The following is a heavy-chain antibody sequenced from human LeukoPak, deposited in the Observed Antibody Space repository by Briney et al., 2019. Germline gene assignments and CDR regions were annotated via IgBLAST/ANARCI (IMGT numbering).Heavy chain of an antibody. D-gene: IGHD3-16*01. Sequence: QPGGSLRLSCAASGFTFSSYAMHWVRQAPGKGLEWVAVISYDGSNKYYADSVKGRFTISRDNSKNTLYLQMNSLRAEDTAVYYCARDPVVTSLLGGDYGMDVWGQGTTVTVSS. CDR3: ARDPVVTSLLGGDYGMDV. CDR1: GFTFSSYA. CDR2: ISYDGSNK. V-gene: IGHV3-30-3*01. J-gene: IGHJ6*02.